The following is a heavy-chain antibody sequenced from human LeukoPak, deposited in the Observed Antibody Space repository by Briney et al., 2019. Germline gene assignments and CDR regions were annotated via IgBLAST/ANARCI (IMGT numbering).Heavy chain of an antibody. CDR1: GGTFSSYA. Sequence: SVKVSCKASGGTFSSYAISWVRQTPGQGLEWMGGIIPIFGTANYAQKFQGRVTITADESTSTAYMELSSLRSEDTAVYYCASVNLGYFDYWGQGTLVTVSS. J-gene: IGHJ4*02. CDR3: ASVNLGYFDY. D-gene: IGHD7-27*01. CDR2: IIPIFGTA. V-gene: IGHV1-69*01.